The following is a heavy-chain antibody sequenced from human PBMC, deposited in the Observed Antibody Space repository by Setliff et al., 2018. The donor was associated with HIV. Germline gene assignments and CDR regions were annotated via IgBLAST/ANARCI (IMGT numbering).Heavy chain of an antibody. Sequence: PSETLSLTCAVYGGSFSNYYWSWIRQPPGKGPEWIGEINHSGSTNYNPSLKSRVTILGDTSKNQFSLKLSSVTAADTAVYYCARRAGSDYFTRFDYWGQGTLVTVSS. CDR2: INHSGST. CDR1: GGSFSNYY. D-gene: IGHD3-10*01. CDR3: ARRAGSDYFTRFDY. J-gene: IGHJ4*02. V-gene: IGHV4-34*01.